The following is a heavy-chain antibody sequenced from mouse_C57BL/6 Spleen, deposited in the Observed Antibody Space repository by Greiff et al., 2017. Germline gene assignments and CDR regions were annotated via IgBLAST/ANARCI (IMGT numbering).Heavy chain of an antibody. V-gene: IGHV14-4*01. J-gene: IGHJ3*01. CDR1: GFNIKDDY. CDR2: IDPENGDT. Sequence: VQLQQSGAELVRPGASVKLSCTASGFNIKDDYMHWVKQRTEQGLEWIGWIDPENGDTEYDSKFQGKATITADTSSNTAYLQLSSLTSEDTAVYYCTTPLYYYGSSPWFAYWGQGTLVTVSA. CDR3: TTPLYYYGSSPWFAY. D-gene: IGHD1-1*01.